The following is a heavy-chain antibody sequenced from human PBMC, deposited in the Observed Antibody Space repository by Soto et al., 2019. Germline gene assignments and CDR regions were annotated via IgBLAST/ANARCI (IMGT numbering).Heavy chain of an antibody. CDR3: ARISVTGSKYFDY. CDR2: IYYSGNT. V-gene: IGHV4-39*01. D-gene: IGHD3-9*01. CDR1: GGSISSNSYY. Sequence: SETLSLTCTVSGGSISSNSYYWGWIRQPPGKGLEWIGTIYYSGNTYYNPSLKSRVTISVDTSKNQFSLKLSSVTAADTAVYYCARISVTGSKYFDYWGQGTLVTVSS. J-gene: IGHJ4*02.